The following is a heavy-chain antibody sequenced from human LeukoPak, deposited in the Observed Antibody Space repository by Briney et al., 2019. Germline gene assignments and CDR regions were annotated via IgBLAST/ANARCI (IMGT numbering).Heavy chain of an antibody. V-gene: IGHV1-2*02. CDR2: INPNSGGT. Sequence: GASVKVSCKASGYTFTGYYMHWVRQAPGQGLEWMGWINPNSGGTNYAQKFQGRVTMTRDTSISTAYMELSRLRSDDTAVYYCARGAPMYSSGWIYYFNYWGQGTLVTVSS. CDR1: GYTFTGYY. J-gene: IGHJ4*02. CDR3: ARGAPMYSSGWIYYFNY. D-gene: IGHD6-19*01.